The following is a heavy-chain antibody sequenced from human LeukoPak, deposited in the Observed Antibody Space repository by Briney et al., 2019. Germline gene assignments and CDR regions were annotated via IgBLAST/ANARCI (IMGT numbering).Heavy chain of an antibody. CDR2: INPNHGDT. CDR1: GSTFTGYY. D-gene: IGHD3-9*01. J-gene: IGHJ4*02. CDR3: ARSPHILTGENFDY. V-gene: IGHV1-2*02. Sequence: ASVKLSCTASGSTFTGYYMHWVRQAPGQGLEWMGWINPNHGDTNYAQKFQDRVSKARDTSISTAYMHLSRLRSADTAVYYCARSPHILTGENFDYWGQGTLLTVSS.